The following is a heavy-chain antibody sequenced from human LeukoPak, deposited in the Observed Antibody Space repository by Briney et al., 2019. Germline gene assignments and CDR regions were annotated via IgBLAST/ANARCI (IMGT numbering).Heavy chain of an antibody. Sequence: GECLKISCRGSGYSFTNYWIAWVRQMPGKGLEWMEIIYPGDSDTRYSPSFQGQVTISADKSISTAYLQWSSLKASDTAMYYCARRGYYDSSGYYNFDYWGQGTLVTVSS. J-gene: IGHJ4*02. CDR1: GYSFTNYW. CDR3: ARRGYYDSSGYYNFDY. D-gene: IGHD3-22*01. V-gene: IGHV5-51*01. CDR2: IYPGDSDT.